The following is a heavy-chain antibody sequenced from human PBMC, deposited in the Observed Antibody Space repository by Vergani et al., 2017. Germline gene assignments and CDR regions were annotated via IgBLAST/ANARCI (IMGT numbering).Heavy chain of an antibody. D-gene: IGHD2-2*01. CDR1: GFTFSSYG. V-gene: IGHV3-30*18. CDR3: AKDREIVGVPGAAPFDC. CDR2: ISYDGSNK. J-gene: IGHJ4*02. Sequence: QVQLVESGGGVVQPGRSLRLSCAASGFTFSSYGMHWVRQAPGKGLEWVAVISYDGSNKYYADSVKGRFTISRDNSKNTLYLQMNSLRAEDTAVYYCAKDREIVGVPGAAPFDCWGQGTLVTVSS.